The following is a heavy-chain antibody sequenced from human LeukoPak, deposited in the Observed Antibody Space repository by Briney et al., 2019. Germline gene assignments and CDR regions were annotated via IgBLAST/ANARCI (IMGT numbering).Heavy chain of an antibody. CDR1: GFTFSSYN. Sequence: GGSLRLSCAASGFTFSSYNMNWVRQAPGKGLEWDSYISSSSSTKYYADSVKGRFTISRDNAKNSLYLQMNSLRDEDTAVYYCARTTLSDYVDIVATIPYFFDYWGQGTLVTVSS. CDR3: ARTTLSDYVDIVATIPYFFDY. CDR2: ISSSSSTK. D-gene: IGHD5-12*01. J-gene: IGHJ4*02. V-gene: IGHV3-48*02.